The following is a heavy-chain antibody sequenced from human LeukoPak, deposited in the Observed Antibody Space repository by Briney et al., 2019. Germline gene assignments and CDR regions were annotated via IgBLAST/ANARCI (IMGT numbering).Heavy chain of an antibody. CDR2: ISAYNGDT. CDR3: AREGFGYSSNFDY. Sequence: ASVKVSCKASGYTFTSYAISWVRQAPGQGLEWMGWISAYNGDTNYAQKFQGRVTITTDTSTSTAYMELRSLRSDDTAVFYCAREGFGYSSNFDYWGQGTLVTVSS. J-gene: IGHJ4*02. V-gene: IGHV1-18*01. CDR1: GYTFTSYA. D-gene: IGHD6-13*01.